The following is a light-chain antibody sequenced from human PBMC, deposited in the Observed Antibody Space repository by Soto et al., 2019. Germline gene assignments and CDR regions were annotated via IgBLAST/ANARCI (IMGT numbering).Light chain of an antibody. Sequence: EIVLTQSPGTLSLSPGERATLSCRASQSVSNNYLAWYQQKPGQAPRLLIHDASSRATGIPDRFSGSGSGTDFTLNISRLEPEDFAVYYCQQHFGSPFTFGPGTKVDIE. CDR1: QSVSNNY. J-gene: IGKJ3*01. CDR3: QQHFGSPFT. V-gene: IGKV3-20*01. CDR2: DAS.